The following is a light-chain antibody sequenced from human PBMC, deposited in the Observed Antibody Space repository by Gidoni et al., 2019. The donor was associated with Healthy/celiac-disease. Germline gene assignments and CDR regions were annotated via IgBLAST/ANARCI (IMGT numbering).Light chain of an antibody. CDR2: KAS. Sequence: EYVGDRVTITCRASQSISSWLAWYQQKPGKAPKLLIYKASSLESGVPSRFSGSGSGTEFTLTISSLQPDDFATYYCQQYNSYPYTFGQGTKLEIK. V-gene: IGKV1-5*03. CDR3: QQYNSYPYT. J-gene: IGKJ2*01. CDR1: QSISSW.